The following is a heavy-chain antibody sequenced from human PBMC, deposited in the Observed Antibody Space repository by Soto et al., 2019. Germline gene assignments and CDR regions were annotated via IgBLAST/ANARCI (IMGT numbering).Heavy chain of an antibody. CDR2: INPNSGGT. CDR3: ARAIFYDSSDYNPKSWFDP. J-gene: IGHJ5*02. D-gene: IGHD3-22*01. CDR1: GYTFTGYY. Sequence: ASVKVSCKASGYTFTGYYIHWVRQAPGQGLEWMGWINPNSGGTNYAQKFQGRVTMTRDTSISIAYMELSRLRSDDTAVYYCARAIFYDSSDYNPKSWFDPWGQGTLVTVSS. V-gene: IGHV1-2*02.